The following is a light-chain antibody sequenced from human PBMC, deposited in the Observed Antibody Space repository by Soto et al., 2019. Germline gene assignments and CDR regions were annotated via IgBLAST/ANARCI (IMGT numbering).Light chain of an antibody. J-gene: IGKJ1*01. Sequence: DIHMTQSPSTLSGSFGDIFTITWRASQTIRSRLAWYQQKPGKAPKLLIYVASTLKSGVPSRFSGSGSGTEFTLTISSLQPDDFATYYCQHCNSYSEAFGQGTKVDIK. CDR2: VAS. V-gene: IGKV1-5*03. CDR3: QHCNSYSEA. CDR1: QTIRSR.